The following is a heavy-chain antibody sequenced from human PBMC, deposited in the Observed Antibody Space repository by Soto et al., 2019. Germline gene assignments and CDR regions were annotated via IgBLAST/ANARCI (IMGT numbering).Heavy chain of an antibody. V-gene: IGHV3-23*01. CDR3: AKDRHGFCTNGACHYYGIAL. CDR1: GFTFSSYA. CDR2: ISGSGGST. J-gene: IGHJ6*02. D-gene: IGHD2-8*01. Sequence: GGSLRLFCAASGFTFSSYAMSWVRQAPGKGLEWVSAISGSGGSTYYADSVKGRFTISRDNSKNTLYLQMNSLRAEDTAVYYCAKDRHGFCTNGACHYYGIALWGQGTTVTASS.